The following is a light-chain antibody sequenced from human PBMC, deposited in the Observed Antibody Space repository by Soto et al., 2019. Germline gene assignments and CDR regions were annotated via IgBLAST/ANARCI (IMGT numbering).Light chain of an antibody. CDR1: QSVITSY. J-gene: IGKJ1*01. CDR3: QQYGTAPWT. CDR2: GAY. Sequence: EVVLTQSPGTLSLSSWERATLSCRASQSVITSYLAWYQQKPGQAPRLLLYGAYNRATGIPDRFSGSGSGTDFTLTISRLEPEDFAVYYCQQYGTAPWTFGQGTKVDI. V-gene: IGKV3-20*01.